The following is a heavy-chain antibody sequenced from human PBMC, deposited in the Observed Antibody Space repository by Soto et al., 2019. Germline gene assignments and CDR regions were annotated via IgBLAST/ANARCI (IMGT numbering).Heavy chain of an antibody. J-gene: IGHJ6*02. CDR2: MYKTGET. V-gene: IGHV4-61*01. CDR3: MKAHESGNFLGMSV. D-gene: IGHD1-7*01. CDR1: GGSVSTGMKY. Sequence: SETLSLTCTVSGGSVSTGMKYWGWVRQSPGKALKFIGYMYKTGETLLNPSLKSRVTLSMETSKNQFSLTLSSVTAADTAVYFCMKAHESGNFLGMSVWGPGTTVTVSS.